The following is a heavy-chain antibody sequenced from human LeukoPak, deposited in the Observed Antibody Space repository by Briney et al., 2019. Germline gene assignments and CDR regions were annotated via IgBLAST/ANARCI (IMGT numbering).Heavy chain of an antibody. CDR2: IYYSGST. J-gene: IGHJ4*02. CDR3: ARQTDGSGSYYYSFDY. Sequence: PSETLSLTCTVSGGSISSSSYYWGWIRQPPGKGLEWIGSIYYSGSTYYNPSLKSRVTISVDTSKNQFSLKLSSVTAADTAVYYCARQTDGSGSYYYSFDYWGQGTLVTVSS. V-gene: IGHV4-39*01. CDR1: GGSISSSSYY. D-gene: IGHD3-10*01.